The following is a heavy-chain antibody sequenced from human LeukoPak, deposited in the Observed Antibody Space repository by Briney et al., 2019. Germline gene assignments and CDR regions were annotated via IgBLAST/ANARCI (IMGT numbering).Heavy chain of an antibody. D-gene: IGHD3-22*01. V-gene: IGHV4-4*07. Sequence: SETLSLTCTVSGASISSYYWSWIRQPVGKGLEWIGRIYTTGSTNYNPSLRSRVTMSIDTSKNQFSLKLNSVTAADTAVYYCARGSSGYYYGWGQGTLVTVSS. CDR2: IYTTGST. CDR1: GASISSYY. J-gene: IGHJ4*02. CDR3: ARGSSGYYYG.